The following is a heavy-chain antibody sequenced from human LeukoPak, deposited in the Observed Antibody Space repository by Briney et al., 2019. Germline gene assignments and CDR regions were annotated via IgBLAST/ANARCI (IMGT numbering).Heavy chain of an antibody. CDR1: GFTFSRFS. V-gene: IGHV3-74*01. CDR2: INSDGSST. Sequence: PGGSLRLSCAASGFTFSRFSMKWVRQAPGKGLVWVSRINSDGSSTNYADSVKGRFTISRDNAKNSLYLHMNSLRADDTAVYYCVSGYYYFDYWGQGTLVTVSS. J-gene: IGHJ4*02. D-gene: IGHD3-22*01. CDR3: VSGYYYFDY.